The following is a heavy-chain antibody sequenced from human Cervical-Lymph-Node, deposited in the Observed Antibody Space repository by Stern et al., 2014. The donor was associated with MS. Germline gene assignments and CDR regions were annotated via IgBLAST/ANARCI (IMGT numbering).Heavy chain of an antibody. V-gene: IGHV4-39*01. J-gene: IGHJ4*02. CDR2: IDDTGRT. D-gene: IGHD4-11*01. CDR1: GGSISSSYY. CDR3: VRQVTVRSRFDY. Sequence: QLQLQESGPGLVKPSETLSRTCTVSGGSISSSYYWGWIRQSSGKGLEWIGSIDDTGRTFYNPSLKSRVTIYVDTSHNQVFLKLSSVTAADTAVYYCVRQVTVRSRFDYWGQGTLVTVSS.